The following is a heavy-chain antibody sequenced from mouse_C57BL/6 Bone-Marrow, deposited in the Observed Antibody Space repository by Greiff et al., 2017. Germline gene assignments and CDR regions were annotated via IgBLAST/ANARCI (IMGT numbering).Heavy chain of an antibody. CDR2: IYPGDGDT. J-gene: IGHJ4*01. CDR3: ARTYPGYYAMDY. Sequence: QVQLQQSGPELVKPGASVKISCKASGYAFSSSWMNWVKQRPGKGLEWIGRIYPGDGDTNYNGKFKGKATLTADKSSSTAYMQLSSLTSEDSAVYFWARTYPGYYAMDYWGQGTSVTVSS. V-gene: IGHV1-82*01. CDR1: GYAFSSSW. D-gene: IGHD5-1*01.